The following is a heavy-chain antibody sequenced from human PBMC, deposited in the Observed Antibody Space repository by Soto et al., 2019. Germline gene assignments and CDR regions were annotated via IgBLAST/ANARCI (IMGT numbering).Heavy chain of an antibody. J-gene: IGHJ5*02. CDR1: GGSLSSYY. CDR3: GSVRPSGYVLS. V-gene: IGHV4-59*01. Sequence: QVQLQESGPGLVKPSETLSLTCTVSGGSLSSYYWTWIRQSPGKGLEWIGYVYFSGNTNYNPSLKSRVTISIDTSKNQFSLRLASVTAADTAFYYCGSVRPSGYVLSWGQRTLVTVSS. CDR2: VYFSGNT. D-gene: IGHD6-25*01.